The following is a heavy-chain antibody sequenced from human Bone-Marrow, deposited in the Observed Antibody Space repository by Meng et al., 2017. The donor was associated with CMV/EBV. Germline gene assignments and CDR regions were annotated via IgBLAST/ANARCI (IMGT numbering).Heavy chain of an antibody. Sequence: SETLSLTCTVSGYSISSGYYWGWIRQPPGKGLEWIGSIYHSGSTYYNPSLKSRVTISVDTSKNQFSLKLSSVTAADTAVYYCAKGSSSPYYFDYWGQGTRVTGYS. CDR1: GYSISSGYY. J-gene: IGHJ4*02. CDR2: IYHSGST. V-gene: IGHV4-38-2*02. D-gene: IGHD6-6*01. CDR3: AKGSSSPYYFDY.